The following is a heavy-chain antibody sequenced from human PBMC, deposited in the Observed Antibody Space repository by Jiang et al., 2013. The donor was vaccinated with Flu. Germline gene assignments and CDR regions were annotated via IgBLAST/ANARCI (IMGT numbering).Heavy chain of an antibody. Sequence: VQLLESGGGVVQPGRSLRLSCAASGFTFTSYAMHWVRQAPGKGLEWVAAISYEGSNKYYADSVKGRFTISRDNSKNTLDLQMNSLRAEDTAVYYCASRDFYDTSAPFDYVGPGNPGHRLL. CDR3: ASRDFYDTSAPFDY. D-gene: IGHD3-22*01. V-gene: IGHV3-30-3*01. CDR2: ISYEGSNK. J-gene: IGHJ4*02. CDR1: GFTFTSYA.